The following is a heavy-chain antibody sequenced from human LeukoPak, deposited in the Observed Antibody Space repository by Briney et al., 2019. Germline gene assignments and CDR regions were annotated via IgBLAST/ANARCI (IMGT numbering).Heavy chain of an antibody. J-gene: IGHJ3*02. Sequence: SETLSLTCAVYGGSFSGYYWSWIRQPPGKGLEWIGEINHSGSTNYNPSLKSRVTISVDTSKNQFSLKLSSVTAADTAVYYCARAPTYSSSWYPIDAFDIWGQGTMVTVSS. CDR2: INHSGST. CDR3: ARAPTYSSSWYPIDAFDI. D-gene: IGHD6-13*01. V-gene: IGHV4-34*01. CDR1: GGSFSGYY.